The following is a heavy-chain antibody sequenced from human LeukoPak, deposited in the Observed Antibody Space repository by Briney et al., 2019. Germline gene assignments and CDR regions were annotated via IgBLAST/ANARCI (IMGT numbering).Heavy chain of an antibody. CDR1: GGTFSSYA. J-gene: IGHJ4*02. V-gene: IGHV1-69*13. CDR2: IIPIFGTA. Sequence: ASVKVSCKASGGTFSSYAISWVRQAPGQGLEWMGGIIPIFGTANYAQKFQGRVTITADESSSTAYMELSSLRSEDTAVYYCAKEGPLYDYVWGSYPEYWGQGTLVTVSS. D-gene: IGHD3-16*02. CDR3: AKEGPLYDYVWGSYPEY.